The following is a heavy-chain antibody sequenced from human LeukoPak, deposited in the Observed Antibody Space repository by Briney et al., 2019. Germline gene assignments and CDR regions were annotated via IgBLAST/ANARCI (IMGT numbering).Heavy chain of an antibody. J-gene: IGHJ4*02. CDR2: IASDGNYR. Sequence: GGSLRLSCAASGFTFTNYGMHWVRQAPGKGREWVAYIASDGNYRDYVDSVRGRFTVSRDNSNNTLYLQMDSLRAEDTAVYYCANLPYNWNEYFDDYWGQGTLVTVSS. CDR3: ANLPYNWNEYFDDY. V-gene: IGHV3-30*02. D-gene: IGHD1-1*01. CDR1: GFTFTNYG.